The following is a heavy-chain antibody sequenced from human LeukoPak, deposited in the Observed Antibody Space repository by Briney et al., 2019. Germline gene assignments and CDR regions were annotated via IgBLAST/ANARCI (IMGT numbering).Heavy chain of an antibody. CDR1: GFTFSSYA. Sequence: GGSLRLSCAASGFTFSSYAMSWVRQAPGKGLEWVSAISGSGGSTYYADSVKGRFTISRDNSKNTLYLQMSSLRAEDTAVYYCAKARPYYDSSGPFDYWGQGTLVTVSS. CDR2: ISGSGGST. J-gene: IGHJ4*02. D-gene: IGHD3-22*01. V-gene: IGHV3-23*01. CDR3: AKARPYYDSSGPFDY.